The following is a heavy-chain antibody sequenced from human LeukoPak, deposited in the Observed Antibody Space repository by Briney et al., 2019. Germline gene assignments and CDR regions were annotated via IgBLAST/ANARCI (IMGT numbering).Heavy chain of an antibody. CDR2: ISGSGTPI. V-gene: IGHV3-48*01. D-gene: IGHD3-22*01. Sequence: GGSLRLSCAASGFTFSSYSMNWVRQAPGKGLEWVSYISGSGTPITYADSVKGRFTVSRDNAKNSLYLQMDSLRAEDTAVYYCAKDLSYYDSSGYLDYWGQGTLVTVSS. CDR3: AKDLSYYDSSGYLDY. J-gene: IGHJ4*02. CDR1: GFTFSSYS.